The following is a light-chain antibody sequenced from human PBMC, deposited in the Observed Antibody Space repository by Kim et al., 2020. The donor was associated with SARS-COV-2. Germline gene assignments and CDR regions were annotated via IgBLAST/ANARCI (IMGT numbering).Light chain of an antibody. J-gene: IGKJ1*01. CDR2: GAS. CDR1: QSVSSSY. CDR3: QQYGSSRT. Sequence: EIVLTQSPGTLSLSPGERATLSCRASQSVSSSYLAWYQQKPGQAPRLLIYGASSRATGIPDRFSGSGSGTDFTLTISRLEPADFAVYYCQQYGSSRTFGKGTKVDIK. V-gene: IGKV3-20*01.